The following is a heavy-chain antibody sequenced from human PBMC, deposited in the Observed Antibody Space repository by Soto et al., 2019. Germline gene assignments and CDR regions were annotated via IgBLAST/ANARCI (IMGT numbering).Heavy chain of an antibody. J-gene: IGHJ6*02. V-gene: IGHV3-48*01. CDR1: GFTFSTSS. D-gene: IGHD3-10*01. CDR2: INTKGQTI. CDR3: ARDPFGSGNNYNWAYYYYGMDV. Sequence: GGSLRLSCVGSGFTFSTSSFNWVRQAPGKGLEWVEYINTKGQTIYYADSVKGRFTISRDNGRKSLYLQMNRLRPDDSAVYYCARDPFGSGNNYNWAYYYYGMDVWGQGTTVTVSS.